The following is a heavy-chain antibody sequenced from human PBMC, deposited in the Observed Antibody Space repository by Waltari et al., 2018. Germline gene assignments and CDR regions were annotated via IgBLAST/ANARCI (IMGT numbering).Heavy chain of an antibody. V-gene: IGHV1-46*01. CDR1: GYTFTSYY. CDR3: ARVSGYGSGRSPNPLDY. CDR2: INPSGGST. J-gene: IGHJ4*02. D-gene: IGHD3-10*01. Sequence: QVQLVQSGAEVKKPGASVKVSCKASGYTFTSYYMHWVRQAPGQGLEWMGIINPSGGSTSYAQKFQGRVTMTRDTSTSTVYMELSSLRAEDTAVYYCARVSGYGSGRSPNPLDYWGQGTLVTVSS.